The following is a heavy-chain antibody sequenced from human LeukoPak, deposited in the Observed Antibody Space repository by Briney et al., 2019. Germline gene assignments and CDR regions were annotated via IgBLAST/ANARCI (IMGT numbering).Heavy chain of an antibody. J-gene: IGHJ4*02. CDR3: ARSNGYSSGWYVEYYFDY. CDR1: GGSINSYY. Sequence: SETLSLTCTVSGGSINSYYWSWIRQPPGKGLEWIGYIYYSGSTNYNPSLKSRVTISVDTSKNQFSLKLSSVTAADTAVYYCARSNGYSSGWYVEYYFDYWGQGTLVTVSS. V-gene: IGHV4-59*08. D-gene: IGHD6-19*01. CDR2: IYYSGST.